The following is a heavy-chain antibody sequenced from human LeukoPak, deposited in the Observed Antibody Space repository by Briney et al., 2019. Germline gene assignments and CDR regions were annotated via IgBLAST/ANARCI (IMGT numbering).Heavy chain of an antibody. J-gene: IGHJ4*02. CDR1: GGSSSNYY. CDR2: INHSGST. V-gene: IGHV4-34*01. Sequence: PSETLSLTCAVYGGSSSNYYWSWLRQPPGKGLEWIGEINHSGSTTYNPSLKSRVTMSIDTSKNQFSLRLSSVTAADTAVYYCARGFSHWGQGTLVTVSS. CDR3: ARGFSH.